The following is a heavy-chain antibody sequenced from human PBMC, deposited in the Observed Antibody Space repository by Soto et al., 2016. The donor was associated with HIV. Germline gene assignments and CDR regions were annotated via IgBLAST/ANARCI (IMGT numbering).Heavy chain of an antibody. CDR3: AREGGVRGGYNWFDP. V-gene: IGHV3-53*02. D-gene: IGHD3-10*01. J-gene: IGHJ5*02. Sequence: EVQLVETGGGLIQPGGSLRLSCAASGLSVTHNYMSWVRQAPGKGLEYVSIIYSGYATYYSDSVKGRFTISKDNSKNTVYLQMNSLRVEDTAVYYCAREGGVRGGYNWFDPWGRGNP. CDR1: GLSVTHNY. CDR2: IYSGYAT.